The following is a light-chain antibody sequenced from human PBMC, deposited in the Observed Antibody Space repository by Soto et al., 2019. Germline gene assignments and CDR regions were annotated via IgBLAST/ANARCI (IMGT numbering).Light chain of an antibody. CDR1: SNDVGRFDY. J-gene: IGLJ1*01. V-gene: IGLV2-11*01. CDR3: CSYAGSSTPYV. CDR2: DVN. Sequence: QSALTQPRSVSGSPGQSVTISCTGTSNDVGRFDYVSWYQQHPGKAPKVIIYDVNERPSGVRNRFSGSKSGNTASLTISGPQADDEADYYCCSYAGSSTPYVFGTGTKVTVL.